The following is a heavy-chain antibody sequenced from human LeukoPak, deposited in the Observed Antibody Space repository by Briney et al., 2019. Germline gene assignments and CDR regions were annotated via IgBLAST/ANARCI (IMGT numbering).Heavy chain of an antibody. J-gene: IGHJ1*01. Sequence: PGGSLRLSXAASGFTFSSYAMSWVRQAPGKGLEWVSAISGSGGSTYYADSVKGRFTISRDNSKNTLYLQMNSLRAEDTAVYYCAKFTDSSGYYPKKYFQHWGQGTLVTVSS. CDR3: AKFTDSSGYYPKKYFQH. V-gene: IGHV3-23*01. D-gene: IGHD3-22*01. CDR1: GFTFSSYA. CDR2: ISGSGGST.